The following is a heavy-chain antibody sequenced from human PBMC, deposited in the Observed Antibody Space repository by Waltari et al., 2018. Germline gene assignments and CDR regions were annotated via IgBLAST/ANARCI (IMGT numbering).Heavy chain of an antibody. Sequence: QVQLVQSGAEVKKPGASVKVSCKASGYTFTSYAMHWVRQAPGQRLEWMGWINAGNGNTKYLQKFQGRVTITRDTSASTAYMELSSLRSEDTAVYYCARGNAYSSGWYDYWGQGTLVTVSS. CDR1: GYTFTSYA. V-gene: IGHV1-3*01. J-gene: IGHJ4*02. D-gene: IGHD6-19*01. CDR3: ARGNAYSSGWYDY. CDR2: INAGNGNT.